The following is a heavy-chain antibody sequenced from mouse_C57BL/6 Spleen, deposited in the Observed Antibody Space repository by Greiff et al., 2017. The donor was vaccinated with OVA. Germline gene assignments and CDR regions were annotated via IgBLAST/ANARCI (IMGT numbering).Heavy chain of an antibody. CDR3: AREDKGAMDY. J-gene: IGHJ4*01. Sequence: QVQLQQPGAELVKPGASVKLSCKASGYTFTSYWMHWVKQRPGQGLEWIGMIHPNSGSTNYNEKFKSKATLTVDKSSRTAYMQLSSLTSEDSAVYYCAREDKGAMDYWGQGTSVTVSS. CDR1: GYTFTSYW. V-gene: IGHV1-64*01. CDR2: IHPNSGST.